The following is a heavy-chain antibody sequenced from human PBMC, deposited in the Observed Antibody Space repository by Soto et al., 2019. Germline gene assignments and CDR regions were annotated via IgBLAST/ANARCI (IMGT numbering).Heavy chain of an antibody. CDR1: GGTFSSYT. CDR2: IIPILGIA. V-gene: IGHV1-69*02. CDR3: ARATYYYDSSGPNYFDY. J-gene: IGHJ4*02. Sequence: ASVKVSCKASGGTFSSYTISCVRQAPGQGLEWMGRIIPILGIANYAQKFQGRVTITADKSTSTAYMELSSLRSEDTAVYYCARATYYYDSSGPNYFDYWGQGTLVTVSS. D-gene: IGHD3-22*01.